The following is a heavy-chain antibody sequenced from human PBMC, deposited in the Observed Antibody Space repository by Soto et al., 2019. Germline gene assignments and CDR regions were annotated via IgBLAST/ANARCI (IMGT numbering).Heavy chain of an antibody. CDR1: GYTFTGYY. J-gene: IGHJ6*02. V-gene: IGHV1-2*02. CDR3: GRGGGSRYDFWGGYYSSMDV. D-gene: IGHD3-3*01. Sequence: QVQLVQSGAEVKKPGASVKVSCKASGYTFTGYYMHWVRQAPGQGLEWMGWINPNSGGTNYAQKSXXGVTRTRDTPXXTXYXXRSRLRADARAVYYCGRGGGSRYDFWGGYYSSMDVWGQGTTVTVSS. CDR2: INPNSGGT.